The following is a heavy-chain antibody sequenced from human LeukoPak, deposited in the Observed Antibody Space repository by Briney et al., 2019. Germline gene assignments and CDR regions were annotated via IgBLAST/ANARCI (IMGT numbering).Heavy chain of an antibody. Sequence: PGGSLRLSCAAAGFTFRTYSMNWVRQAPGKGPEWVSSIDGSSRSLYYADAVKGRFTISRDNAKNSLYLQMNSLRAEDTAVYYCAKEGLVVTATPLWFDPWGQGTLVTVSS. V-gene: IGHV3-21*04. J-gene: IGHJ5*02. CDR2: IDGSSRSL. CDR1: GFTFRTYS. D-gene: IGHD2-21*02. CDR3: AKEGLVVTATPLWFDP.